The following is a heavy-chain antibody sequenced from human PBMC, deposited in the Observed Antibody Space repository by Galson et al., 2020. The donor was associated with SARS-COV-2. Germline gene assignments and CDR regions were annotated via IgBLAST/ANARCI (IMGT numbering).Heavy chain of an antibody. V-gene: IGHV3-30*18. CDR1: GFPFSSYG. CDR3: VKEGGSYADYYYCLDV. Sequence: GGSLRLSCAASGFPFSSYGMHWVRQAPGKGLEWVALISYDGSSESYGDSVKGRVTISRDNSKNTLYLEVNSLRPEDTAIYYCVKEGGSYADYYYCLDVWGLGTTVTFSS. J-gene: IGHJ6*02. CDR2: ISYDGSSE. D-gene: IGHD3-16*01.